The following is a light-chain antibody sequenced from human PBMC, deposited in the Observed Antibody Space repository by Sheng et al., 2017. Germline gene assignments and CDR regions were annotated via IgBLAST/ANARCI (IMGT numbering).Light chain of an antibody. Sequence: DIQMTQSPSTLSASVGDRVTITCRASQSISSWLAWYQQKPGKAPKLLIYKASSLESGVPSRFSGSGSGTEFTLTISSLQPDDFATYYCQQYNSYSHTFGPGTEAGDQT. J-gene: IGKJ2*01. V-gene: IGKV1-5*03. CDR2: KAS. CDR3: QQYNSYSHT. CDR1: QSISSW.